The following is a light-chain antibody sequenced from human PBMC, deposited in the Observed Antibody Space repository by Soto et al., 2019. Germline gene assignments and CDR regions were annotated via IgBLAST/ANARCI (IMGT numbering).Light chain of an antibody. CDR2: DDT. CDR1: SSDVGSYNL. J-gene: IGLJ2*01. CDR3: CSYAGSSTLV. V-gene: IGLV2-23*01. Sequence: QSALTQPASVSGSPGQSITISCTGTSSDVGSYNLGSWYQQHTGKAPKLMIYDDTKRPSGVSNRFSGSKSGNTASLTISGLQAEDEADYYCCSYAGSSTLVVGGGTKLTVL.